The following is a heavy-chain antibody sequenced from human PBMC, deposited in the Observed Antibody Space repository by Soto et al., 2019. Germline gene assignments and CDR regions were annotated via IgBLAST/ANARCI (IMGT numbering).Heavy chain of an antibody. CDR3: ARASAMAYGLPPIYYYYGMDV. D-gene: IGHD5-18*01. V-gene: IGHV6-1*01. Sequence: SQTLSLTCAISGDSVSSNSAAWNWIRQSPSRGLEWLGRTYYRSKWYNDYAVSVKSRITINPDTSKNQFSLQLNSVTPEDTAVYYCARASAMAYGLPPIYYYYGMDVWGQGTTVTVSS. CDR1: GDSVSSNSAA. J-gene: IGHJ6*02. CDR2: TYYRSKWYN.